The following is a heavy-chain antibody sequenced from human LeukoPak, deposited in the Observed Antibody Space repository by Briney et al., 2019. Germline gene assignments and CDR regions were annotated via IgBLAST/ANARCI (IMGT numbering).Heavy chain of an antibody. V-gene: IGHV3-30*02. CDR2: IRYDGSNK. Sequence: PGGSLRLSCAASGFTFSSYGMHWVRQAPGKGLEWVAFIRYDGSNKYYADSVKGRFTISRDNAKNSLYLQMNSLRAEDTAVYYCARVKSSGWYAPLDYWGQGTLVTVSS. CDR1: GFTFSSYG. J-gene: IGHJ4*02. CDR3: ARVKSSGWYAPLDY. D-gene: IGHD6-19*01.